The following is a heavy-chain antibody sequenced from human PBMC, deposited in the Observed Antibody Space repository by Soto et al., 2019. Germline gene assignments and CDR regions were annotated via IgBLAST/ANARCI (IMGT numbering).Heavy chain of an antibody. CDR1: GFTVTGNY. J-gene: IGHJ2*01. CDR2: IHSGGNT. D-gene: IGHD2-15*01. CDR3: ARIGIVAGIPQNFDL. Sequence: PGGSLRLSCAASGFTVTGNYMSWVRQAPGKGLEWVSVIHSGGNTYHSGSVRGRFTISRDNSKNTVFLQMDSLRAEDTAVYFCARIGIVAGIPQNFDLWGRGTMVTVYS. V-gene: IGHV3-53*01.